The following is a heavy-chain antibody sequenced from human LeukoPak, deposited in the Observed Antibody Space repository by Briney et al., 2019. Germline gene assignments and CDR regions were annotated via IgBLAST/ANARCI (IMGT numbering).Heavy chain of an antibody. V-gene: IGHV5-51*01. J-gene: IGHJ3*02. CDR2: VYPHGSDT. CDR1: GYYFPTYW. D-gene: IGHD6-19*01. Sequence: GESLKISCESAGYYFPTYWIAWVRQMPGKGLEWMGVVYPHGSDTRYSPPFQGQVTFSADKSTNTAYLQWSSLKASDTAMYYCARRRIVGSGWYDGALDIWGQGTMVTVSS. CDR3: ARRRIVGSGWYDGALDI.